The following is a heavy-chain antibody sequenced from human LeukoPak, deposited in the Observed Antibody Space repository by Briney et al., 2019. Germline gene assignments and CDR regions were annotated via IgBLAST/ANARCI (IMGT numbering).Heavy chain of an antibody. J-gene: IGHJ6*02. Sequence: GGSLRLSCAASGFTFSNYAMSWVRQAPGKGLEWVSAISGNDGSTYYADSVKGRFTISRDNSKNTLYLRMNSLRAEDTAVYYCARDVTVRGVISPYYYGMDVWGQGTTVTVSS. CDR2: ISGNDGST. CDR1: GFTFSNYA. D-gene: IGHD3-10*01. V-gene: IGHV3-23*01. CDR3: ARDVTVRGVISPYYYGMDV.